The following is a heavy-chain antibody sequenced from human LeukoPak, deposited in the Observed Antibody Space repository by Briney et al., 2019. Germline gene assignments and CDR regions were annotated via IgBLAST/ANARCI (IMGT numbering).Heavy chain of an antibody. CDR1: GFTFSAYG. J-gene: IGHJ5*02. D-gene: IGHD3-16*01. V-gene: IGHV3-30*18. CDR2: ISYGGSNE. Sequence: GGSLRLSCAASGFTFSAYGMHWVRQAPGKGREWVAVISYGGSNEYFADSVKGRFTISRDNSKDMVYLQMNSLKVEDTATYYCGKEGGAWGQGTKVTVSS. CDR3: GKEGGA.